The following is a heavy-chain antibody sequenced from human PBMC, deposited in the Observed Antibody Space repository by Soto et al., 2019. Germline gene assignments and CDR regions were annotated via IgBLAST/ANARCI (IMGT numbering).Heavy chain of an antibody. D-gene: IGHD6-13*01. V-gene: IGHV4-59*01. CDR1: GGSISSYY. J-gene: IGHJ6*02. CDR2: IYYSGST. Sequence: SETLSLTCTVSGGSISSYYWSWIRQPPGKGLEWIGYIYYSGSTNYNPSLKSRVTISVDTSKNQFSLKLSSVTAADTAVYYCARDKVSYSSSWRYYYYYGMDVWGLGTTVTVSS. CDR3: ARDKVSYSSSWRYYYYYGMDV.